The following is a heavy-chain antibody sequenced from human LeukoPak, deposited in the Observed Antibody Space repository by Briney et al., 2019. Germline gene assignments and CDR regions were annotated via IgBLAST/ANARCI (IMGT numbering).Heavy chain of an antibody. J-gene: IGHJ4*02. CDR1: RFTFSSYG. CDR2: ISSNGGST. Sequence: GGSLRLSCAASRFTFSSYGMHWVRQAPGKGLEYVSAISSNGGSTYYANSVKGRFTISRDNSKNTLYLQMGSLRAEDMAVYYCAREYSSGWSATYYFDYWGQGTLVTVSS. V-gene: IGHV3-64*01. CDR3: AREYSSGWSATYYFDY. D-gene: IGHD6-19*01.